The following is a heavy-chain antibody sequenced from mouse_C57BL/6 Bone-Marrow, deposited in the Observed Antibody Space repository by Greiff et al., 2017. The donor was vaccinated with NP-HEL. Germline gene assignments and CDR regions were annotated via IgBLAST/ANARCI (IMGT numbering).Heavy chain of an antibody. CDR1: GYTFTDYN. Sequence: VQLQQSGPELVKPGASVKIPCKASGYTFTDYNMDWVKQSHGKSLEWIGDINPNNGGTIYNQKFKGKATLTVDKSSSTAYMELRSLTSEDTAVYYCARDHYGSDWYFDVWGTGTTVTVSS. D-gene: IGHD1-1*01. CDR2: INPNNGGT. CDR3: ARDHYGSDWYFDV. V-gene: IGHV1-18*01. J-gene: IGHJ1*03.